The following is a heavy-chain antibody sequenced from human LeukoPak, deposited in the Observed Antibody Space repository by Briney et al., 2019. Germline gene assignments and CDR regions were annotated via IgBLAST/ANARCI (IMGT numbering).Heavy chain of an antibody. CDR3: ARDGGVPAAMTAGRGYFDY. J-gene: IGHJ4*02. Sequence: PGGSLRLSCAASGFTFSSYAMHWVRQAPGKGLEWVAVISYDGSNKYYADSVKGRFTISGDNSKNTLYLQMNSLRAEDTAVYYCARDGGVPAAMTAGRGYFDYWGQGTLVTVSS. CDR1: GFTFSSYA. D-gene: IGHD2-2*01. CDR2: ISYDGSNK. V-gene: IGHV3-30*04.